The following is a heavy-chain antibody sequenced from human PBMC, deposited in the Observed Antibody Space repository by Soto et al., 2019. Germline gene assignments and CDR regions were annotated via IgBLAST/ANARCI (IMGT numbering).Heavy chain of an antibody. CDR2: ISGSGGKT. V-gene: IGHV3-23*01. D-gene: IGHD2-21*02. CDR3: AQLGTVPPYYGMDV. J-gene: IGHJ6*02. CDR1: GFTFSSYA. Sequence: GGSLRLSCAAFGVAASGFTFSSYAVTWVRQAPGEGLEWVSAISGSGGKTYYADSVKGRFTISRDNSKNTLWLQMNSLRAEDKAVYYCAQLGTVPPYYGMDVWGQGTTVTVSS.